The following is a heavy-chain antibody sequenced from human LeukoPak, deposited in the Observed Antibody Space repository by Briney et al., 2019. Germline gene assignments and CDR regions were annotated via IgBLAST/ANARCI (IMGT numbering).Heavy chain of an antibody. CDR1: GLTFSSYG. CDR3: AKGGLRSLHYDY. J-gene: IGHJ4*02. V-gene: IGHV3-30*18. D-gene: IGHD4-17*01. CDR2: ISYDGSNK. Sequence: GGSLRLSCAASGLTFSSYGMHWVRQAPGKGLEWVAVISYDGSNKYYADSVKGRFTISRDNSKNTLYLQMNSLRAEDTAVYYCAKGGLRSLHYDYWGQGTLVTVSS.